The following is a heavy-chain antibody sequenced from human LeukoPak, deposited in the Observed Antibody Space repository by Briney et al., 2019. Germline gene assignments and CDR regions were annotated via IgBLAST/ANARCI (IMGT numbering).Heavy chain of an antibody. CDR3: ARDVPPYYYDSSGFTGFDY. V-gene: IGHV1-69*04. J-gene: IGHJ4*02. D-gene: IGHD3-22*01. CDR2: IIPILGIA. CDR1: GGTFSSYA. Sequence: ASVKVSCKASGGTFSSYAISWVRQAPGQGLEWMGRIIPILGIANNAQKFQGRVTITADKSTSTAHMELSSLRSEDTAVYYCARDVPPYYYDSSGFTGFDYWGQGTLVTVSS.